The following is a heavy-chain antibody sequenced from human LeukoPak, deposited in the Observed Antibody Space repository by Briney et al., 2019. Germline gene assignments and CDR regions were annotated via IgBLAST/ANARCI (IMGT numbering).Heavy chain of an antibody. J-gene: IGHJ5*02. CDR3: ARSSPGSGRTWFAP. Sequence: GGSLRLSCAASGFTFSSYSMNWVRQAPGKGLEWVSSISSSSSYKYYADSVKGRFTISRDNAKNSLSLQMNSLRAEDTAVYFCARSSPGSGRTWFAPWGQGTLVTVSS. V-gene: IGHV3-21*01. D-gene: IGHD6-19*01. CDR2: ISSSSSYK. CDR1: GFTFSSYS.